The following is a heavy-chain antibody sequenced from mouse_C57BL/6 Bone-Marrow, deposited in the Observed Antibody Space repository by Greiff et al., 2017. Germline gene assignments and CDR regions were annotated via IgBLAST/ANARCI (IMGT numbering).Heavy chain of an antibody. CDR3: AAYYGSRGYAMDY. Sequence: EVKLIESGPELVKPGASVKISCKASGYSFTDYNMNWVKQSNGKSLEWIGVINPNYGTTSYNQKFKGKATLTVDQSSSTAYMQLNSLTSEDSAVYYCAAYYGSRGYAMDYWGQGTSVTVSS. J-gene: IGHJ4*01. CDR1: GYSFTDYN. D-gene: IGHD1-1*01. CDR2: INPNYGTT. V-gene: IGHV1-39*01.